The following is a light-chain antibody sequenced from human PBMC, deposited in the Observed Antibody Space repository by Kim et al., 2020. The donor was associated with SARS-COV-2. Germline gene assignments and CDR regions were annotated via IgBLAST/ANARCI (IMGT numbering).Light chain of an antibody. CDR2: GKN. J-gene: IGLJ2*01. Sequence: SSELTQDPAVSVALGQTVRITCQGDNLQTYYSTWYQQRPGQAPLLVIYGKNNRPSGIPDRFSASRSGNTASLTITGAQAEDEADYYCNSRDSSGTHVIFGGGTKLTVL. CDR3: NSRDSSGTHVI. CDR1: NLQTYY. V-gene: IGLV3-19*01.